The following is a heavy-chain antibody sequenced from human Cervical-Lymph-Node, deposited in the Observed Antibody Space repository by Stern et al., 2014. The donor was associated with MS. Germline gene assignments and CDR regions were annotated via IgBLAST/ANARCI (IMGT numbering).Heavy chain of an antibody. J-gene: IGHJ3*02. CDR1: GFTFSTYG. CDR3: AREAPVEPAATDAFDI. D-gene: IGHD2-2*01. V-gene: IGHV3-33*01. CDR2: IWSDGTNS. Sequence: VHLVESGGGVVQPGRSLRLSCAASGFTFSTYGMHWVRQAPGTGLEWGAGIWSDGTNSLYADSVKGRFTISRDNSKNTLYLQMNTLRTEDTAVYYCAREAPVEPAATDAFDIWGRGTMVAVSS.